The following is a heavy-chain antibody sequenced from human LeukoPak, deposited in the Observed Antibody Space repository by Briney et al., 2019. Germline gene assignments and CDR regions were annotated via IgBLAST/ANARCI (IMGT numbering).Heavy chain of an antibody. CDR2: ISGSGGST. CDR1: GFTFSSYA. J-gene: IGHJ3*02. V-gene: IGHV3-23*01. D-gene: IGHD3-22*01. Sequence: GGSLRLSCAASGFTFSSYAMSWVRQAPGKGLEWVSAISGSGGSTYYADSVKGRFTTSRDNSKNTLYLQMNSLRAEDTAVYYCAKDTYYYDSSGPDAFDIWGQGTMVTVSS. CDR3: AKDTYYYDSSGPDAFDI.